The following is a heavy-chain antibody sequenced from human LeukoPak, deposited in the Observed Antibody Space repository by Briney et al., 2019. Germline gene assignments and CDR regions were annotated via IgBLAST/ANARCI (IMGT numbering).Heavy chain of an antibody. V-gene: IGHV3-7*01. CDR1: GFTFSSYW. CDR2: IKQDGSEA. D-gene: IGHD6-19*01. CDR3: ARDPKTGIAVAGTVSYFDY. Sequence: GGSLRLSCAASGFTFSSYWMTWVRQAPGKGLEWVANIKQDGSEAYYADSVKGRFTISRDNAKNSLYLQMNSLRAEDTAVYYCARDPKTGIAVAGTVSYFDYWGQGTLVTVSS. J-gene: IGHJ4*02.